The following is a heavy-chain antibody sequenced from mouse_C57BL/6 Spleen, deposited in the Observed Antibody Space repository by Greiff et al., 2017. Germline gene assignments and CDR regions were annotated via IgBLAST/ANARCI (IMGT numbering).Heavy chain of an antibody. V-gene: IGHV1-5*01. CDR3: TRPSYYDYSAWFAY. Sequence: VQLKESGTVLARPGASVKMSCKTSGYTFTSYWMHWVKQRPGQGLEWIGAIYPGNSDTSYNQKFKGKAKLTAVTSASTAYMELSSLTNEDSAVYYCTRPSYYDYSAWFAYWGQGTLVTVSA. CDR2: IYPGNSDT. CDR1: GYTFTSYW. D-gene: IGHD2-4*01. J-gene: IGHJ3*01.